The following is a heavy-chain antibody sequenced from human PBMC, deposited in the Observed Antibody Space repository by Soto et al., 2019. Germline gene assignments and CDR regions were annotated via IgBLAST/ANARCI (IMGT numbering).Heavy chain of an antibody. CDR3: ARGTPDYGDYGSWFDP. CDR2: IYYSGST. J-gene: IGHJ5*02. V-gene: IGHV4-31*03. Sequence: QVQLQESGPGLVKPSQTLSLTCTVSGGSISSGGYYWSWIRQHPGKGLEWIGYIYYSGSTYYNPTLKSRVALSVDTSKNQVPLKLSSVTAADTAVYYCARGTPDYGDYGSWFDPWGQGTLVTVSS. D-gene: IGHD4-17*01. CDR1: GGSISSGGYY.